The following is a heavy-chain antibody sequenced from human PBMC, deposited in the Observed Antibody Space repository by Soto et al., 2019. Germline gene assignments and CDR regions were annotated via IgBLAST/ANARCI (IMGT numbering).Heavy chain of an antibody. CDR3: ARDLLWFGESFGYYYGMDV. D-gene: IGHD3-10*01. CDR2: INPNSGGA. J-gene: IGHJ6*02. CDR1: GYTFTGYY. V-gene: IGHV1-2*06. Sequence: GASVKVSCKASGYTFTGYYMHWVRQAPGQGLEWMGRINPNSGGANYAQKFQGRVTMTRDTSISTAYMELSRLRSDDTAVYYCARDLLWFGESFGYYYGMDVWGQGTTVTVSS.